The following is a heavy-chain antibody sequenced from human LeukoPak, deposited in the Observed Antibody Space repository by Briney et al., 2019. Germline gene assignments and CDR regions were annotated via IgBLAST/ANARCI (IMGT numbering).Heavy chain of an antibody. D-gene: IGHD3/OR15-3a*01. CDR1: GGTISSYF. J-gene: IGHJ5*02. CDR2: ISYSGST. V-gene: IGHV4-59*01. CDR3: ARFFDEIDNWFDP. Sequence: SETLSLTCTVSGGTISSYFWSWIRQPPGKGLEWIGYISYSGSTNYNPCLKSRVTISVDTSKSQFSLKLSSVTAADTAVYYCARFFDEIDNWFDPWGQGTLVTVSS.